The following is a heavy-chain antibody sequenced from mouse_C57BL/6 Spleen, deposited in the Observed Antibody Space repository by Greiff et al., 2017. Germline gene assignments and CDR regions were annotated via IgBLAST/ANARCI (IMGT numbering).Heavy chain of an antibody. CDR1: GYTFTSYW. D-gene: IGHD2-1*01. J-gene: IGHJ2*01. V-gene: IGHV1-52*01. CDR2: IDPSDSET. CDR3: ARGEEIYCGNYLDY. Sequence: QVQLQQPGAELVRPGSSVKLSCKASGYTFTSYWMHWVKQRPIQGLEWIGNIDPSDSETHYNQKFKDKATLTVDKSSSTAYMQLSSLTSEDSAVYDCARGEEIYCGNYLDYWGQGTTLTVSS.